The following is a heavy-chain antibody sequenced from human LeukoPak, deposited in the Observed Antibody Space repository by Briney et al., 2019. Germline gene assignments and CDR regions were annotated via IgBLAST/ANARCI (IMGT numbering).Heavy chain of an antibody. CDR3: TRIRERITIFGVVHRTNWLDP. D-gene: IGHD3-3*01. Sequence: GGSLRLSCAASGFTFSGSAMHWVRQASGKGLEWVGRIRSKANSYATAYAASVKGRFTISRDDSKNTAYLQMNSLKTEDTAVYYCTRIRERITIFGVVHRTNWLDPWGQGTLVTVSS. J-gene: IGHJ5*02. V-gene: IGHV3-73*01. CDR2: IRSKANSYAT. CDR1: GFTFSGSA.